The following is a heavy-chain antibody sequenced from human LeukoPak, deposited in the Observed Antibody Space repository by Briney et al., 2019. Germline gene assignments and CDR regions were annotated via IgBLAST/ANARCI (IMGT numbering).Heavy chain of an antibody. Sequence: PGGSLRLSCAASGFTFSSYTMNWVRQAPGKGLEWVSYIAGSSGYISYADSVKGRFTISRDNAKKSLYLQMTSLTAEDTAVYYCARDRGAYCGGDWYLGFDYWGRGTLVTVSS. J-gene: IGHJ4*01. CDR3: ARDRGAYCGGDWYLGFDY. CDR1: GFTFSSYT. D-gene: IGHD2-21*02. V-gene: IGHV3-21*01. CDR2: IAGSSGYI.